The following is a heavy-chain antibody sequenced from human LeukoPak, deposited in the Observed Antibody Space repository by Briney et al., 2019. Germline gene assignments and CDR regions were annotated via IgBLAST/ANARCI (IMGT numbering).Heavy chain of an antibody. D-gene: IGHD3-16*01. CDR1: GYTFINYD. CDR2: LNPNSGNR. Sequence: ASVKVSCKASGYTFINYDINWVRHAPGQGLEWIGWLNPNSGNRGFARKFQDRVTLTRDTSISTAYMDLYSLTSEDTAVYYCARGNMIRFGGVSWGQGSLVTVSS. J-gene: IGHJ5*02. CDR3: ARGNMIRFGGVS. V-gene: IGHV1-8*01.